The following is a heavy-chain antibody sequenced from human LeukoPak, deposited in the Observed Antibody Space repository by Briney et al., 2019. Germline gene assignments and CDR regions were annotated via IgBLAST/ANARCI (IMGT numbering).Heavy chain of an antibody. V-gene: IGHV3-23*01. CDR1: GFTFSSYA. Sequence: GGSLRLSCAASGFTFSSYAMSWVRQAPGKGLEWVSAISGSGGSTYYADSVKGWFTISRDNSKNTLYLQMNSLRAEDTAVYYCAKPAALRYVNTYYYYGMDVWGQGTTVTVSS. CDR3: AKPAALRYVNTYYYYGMDV. CDR2: ISGSGGST. J-gene: IGHJ6*02. D-gene: IGHD5-12*01.